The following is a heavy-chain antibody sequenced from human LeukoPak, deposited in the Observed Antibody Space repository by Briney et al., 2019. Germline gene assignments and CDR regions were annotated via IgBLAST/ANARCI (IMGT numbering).Heavy chain of an antibody. CDR2: ISRTVENT. CDR1: GFTFSTYA. Sequence: GGSLRLSCTASGFTFSTYAMNWVRQAPGKGLECVSSISRTVENTYYADPVKGRFTISRDNSKNMVHLQMNSLRGDDTAVYYCAKGTAGFLEWSQRGSFDYWGQGALVTVSS. V-gene: IGHV3-23*01. J-gene: IGHJ4*02. D-gene: IGHD3-3*01. CDR3: AKGTAGFLEWSQRGSFDY.